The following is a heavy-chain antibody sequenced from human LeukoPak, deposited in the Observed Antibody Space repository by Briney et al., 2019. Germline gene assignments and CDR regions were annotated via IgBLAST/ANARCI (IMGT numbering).Heavy chain of an antibody. CDR1: GFTFDDYA. D-gene: IGHD3-10*01. CDR3: AREGGSGSYYNAPYYYGMDV. V-gene: IGHV3-43*02. J-gene: IGHJ6*02. CDR2: ISGDGGST. Sequence: PGGSLRLSCAASGFTFDDYAMHWVRHAPGKGLEWVSLISGDGGSTYYADSVKGRFTISRDNAKNSLYLQMNNLRAEDTAVYYCAREGGSGSYYNAPYYYGMDVWGQGTSVTVSS.